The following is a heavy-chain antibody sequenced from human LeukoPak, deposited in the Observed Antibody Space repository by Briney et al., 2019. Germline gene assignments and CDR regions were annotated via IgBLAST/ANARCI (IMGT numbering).Heavy chain of an antibody. V-gene: IGHV3-33*01. D-gene: IGHD6-13*01. CDR1: GFTFSRYG. Sequence: GGSLRLSCAGSGFTFSRYGMHWVRQAPGKGLEWVALIRYDGNDHWYGDSARGRFTISRDNSKDTVYLQMDSLRDEDTAVYYCARWGIASDLWGQGTMVTVSS. J-gene: IGHJ3*01. CDR2: IRYDGNDH. CDR3: ARWGIASDL.